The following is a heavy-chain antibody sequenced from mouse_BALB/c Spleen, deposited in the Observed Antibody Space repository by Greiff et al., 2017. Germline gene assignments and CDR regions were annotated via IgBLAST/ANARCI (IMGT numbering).Heavy chain of an antibody. V-gene: IGHV2-9*02. CDR1: GFSLTSYG. J-gene: IGHJ3*01. D-gene: IGHD2-1*01. Sequence: VQLQESGPGLVAPSQSLSITCTVSGFSLTSYGVHWVRQPPGKGLEWLGVIWAGGSTNYNSALMSRLSISKDNSKSQVFLKMNSLQTDDTAMYYCAREGGNAAWFAYWGQGTLVTVSA. CDR3: AREGGNAAWFAY. CDR2: IWAGGST.